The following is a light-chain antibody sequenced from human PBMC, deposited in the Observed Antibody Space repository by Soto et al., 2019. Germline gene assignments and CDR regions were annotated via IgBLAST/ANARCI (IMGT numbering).Light chain of an antibody. V-gene: IGLV2-14*01. CDR2: EVS. Sequence: QSVLTQPASVSGSPGQSITISCTGTGSDVGGYNCVSWYQRHPGKAPKLMIYEVSHRPSGVSNRFSGSKSGNTASLTISGLQAEDEADYYCSTYTSSSTLSFGTGTKLTVL. CDR1: GSDVGGYNC. CDR3: STYTSSSTLS. J-gene: IGLJ1*01.